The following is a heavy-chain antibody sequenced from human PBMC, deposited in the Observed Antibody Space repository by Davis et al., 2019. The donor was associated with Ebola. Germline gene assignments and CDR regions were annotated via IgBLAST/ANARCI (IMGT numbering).Heavy chain of an antibody. J-gene: IGHJ2*01. CDR1: GGSISSYY. CDR3: ARLTYGYFDL. CDR2: IYYSGST. Sequence: PSETLSLTCTVSGGSISSYYWSWIRQPPGKGLEWIGYIYYSGSTNYNPSLKSRVTISVDTSKNQFSLKLSSVTAADTAVYYCARLTYGYFDLWGRGTLVTVSS. D-gene: IGHD2-8*01. V-gene: IGHV4-59*12.